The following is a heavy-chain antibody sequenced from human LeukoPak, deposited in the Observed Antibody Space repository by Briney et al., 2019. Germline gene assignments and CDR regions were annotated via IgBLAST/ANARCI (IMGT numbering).Heavy chain of an antibody. V-gene: IGHV4-61*08. Sequence: SETLSLTCTVSGGSISSGGYYWSWIRQHPGKGLEWIGYIYYSGSTNYNPSLKSRVTISVDTSKNQFSLKLSSVTAADTAVYYCARDLKSVRAFDIWGQGTMVTVSS. CDR1: GGSISSGGYY. CDR3: ARDLKSVRAFDI. D-gene: IGHD6-6*01. CDR2: IYYSGST. J-gene: IGHJ3*02.